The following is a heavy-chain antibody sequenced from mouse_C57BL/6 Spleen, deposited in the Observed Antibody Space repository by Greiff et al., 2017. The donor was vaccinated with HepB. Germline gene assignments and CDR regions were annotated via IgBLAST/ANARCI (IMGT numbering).Heavy chain of an antibody. V-gene: IGHV1-52*01. Sequence: QVQLQQPGAELVRPGSSVKLSCKASGYTFTSYWMHWVKQRPIQGLEWIGNIDPSDSETHYNKKFKDKATLTVDKSSSTAYMQLSSLTSEDSAVYYCARSKDYYGSRVYFDYWGQGTTLTVSS. CDR1: GYTFTSYW. D-gene: IGHD1-1*01. CDR2: IDPSDSET. J-gene: IGHJ2*01. CDR3: ARSKDYYGSRVYFDY.